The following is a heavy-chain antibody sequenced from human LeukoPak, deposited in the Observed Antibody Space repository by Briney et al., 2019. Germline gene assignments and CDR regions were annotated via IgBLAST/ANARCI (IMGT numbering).Heavy chain of an antibody. J-gene: IGHJ4*02. D-gene: IGHD1-26*01. Sequence: PGRSLRLSCAASGFTFSSYAMHWVRQAPGKGLEWVAVISYDGSNKYYADSVKGRFTISRDNSKNTLYLQMNSLRAEDTAVYYCARGHSGSYYVLGFDYWGQGTLVTVSS. CDR2: ISYDGSNK. V-gene: IGHV3-30-3*01. CDR3: ARGHSGSYYVLGFDY. CDR1: GFTFSSYA.